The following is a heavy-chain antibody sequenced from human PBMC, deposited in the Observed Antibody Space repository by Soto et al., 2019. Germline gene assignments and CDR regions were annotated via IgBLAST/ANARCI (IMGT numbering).Heavy chain of an antibody. CDR1: GYSFTSYW. V-gene: IGHV5-51*01. CDR2: IYPGDSDT. CDR3: AGGGVRGVITRTRDYYGMDV. Sequence: GESLKISCKGSGYSFTSYWIGWVRQMPGKGLEWMGIIYPGDSDTRYSPSFQGQVTISADKSISTACLQWSSLKASDTAMYYCAGGGVRGVITRTRDYYGMDVWGQGTTVTVSS. J-gene: IGHJ6*02. D-gene: IGHD3-10*01.